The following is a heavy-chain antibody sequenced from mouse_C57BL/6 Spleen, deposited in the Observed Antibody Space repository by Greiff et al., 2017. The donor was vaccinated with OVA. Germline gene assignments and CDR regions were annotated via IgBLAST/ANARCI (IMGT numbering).Heavy chain of an antibody. CDR2: ISSGSSTI. J-gene: IGHJ4*01. CDR3: ARTNGNYDAMDY. Sequence: EVMLVESGGGLVKPGGSLKLSCAASGFTFSDYGMHWVRQAPEKGLEWVAYISSGSSTIYYADTVKGRFTISRDNAKNTLFLQMTSLRSEDTAMYYCARTNGNYDAMDYWGQGTSVTVSS. D-gene: IGHD2-1*01. CDR1: GFTFSDYG. V-gene: IGHV5-17*01.